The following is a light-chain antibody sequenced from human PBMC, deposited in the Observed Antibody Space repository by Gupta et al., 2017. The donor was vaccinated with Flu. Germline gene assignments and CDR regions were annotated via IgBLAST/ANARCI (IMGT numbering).Light chain of an antibody. CDR1: QSLFHSPDSKNY. J-gene: IGKJ4*01. Sequence: DIVMTQSPDSLAVSLGERATINCKSTQSLFHSPDSKNYFSWYQQKPGQPPKLLISWASIRESGVPDRFSGSGSGTDFTLTISSLQAEDVAVYYCQQYYNIPLTFGGGTKVEIK. CDR3: QQYYNIPLT. V-gene: IGKV4-1*01. CDR2: WAS.